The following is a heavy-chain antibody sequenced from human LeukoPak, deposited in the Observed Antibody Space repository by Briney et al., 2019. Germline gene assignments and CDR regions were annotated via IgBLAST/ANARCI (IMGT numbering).Heavy chain of an antibody. CDR3: ASLVYYYGSGSSMSYYYYYGMDV. D-gene: IGHD3-10*01. Sequence: SVKVSCKASGYTFTSYGISWVRQAPGQGLEWMGRIIPILGIANYAQKFQGRVTITADKSTSTAYMELSSLRSEDTAVYYCASLVYYYGSGSSMSYYYYYGMDVWGQGTTVTVSS. V-gene: IGHV1-69*04. J-gene: IGHJ6*02. CDR1: GYTFTSYG. CDR2: IIPILGIA.